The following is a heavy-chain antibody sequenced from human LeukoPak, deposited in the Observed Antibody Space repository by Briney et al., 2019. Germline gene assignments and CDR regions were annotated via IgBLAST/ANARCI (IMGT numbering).Heavy chain of an antibody. CDR1: GGSISSGSYY. V-gene: IGHV4-61*02. J-gene: IGHJ4*02. CDR3: ARASEWIQLWSYFDY. Sequence: SQTLSFICTVSGGSISSGSYYWSWIRQPAGKGLEWIGRIYTSGSTNYNPSLRSRVTISVDTSKNQFSLKLSSVTAADTAVYYCARASEWIQLWSYFDYWGQGTLVTVSS. CDR2: IYTSGST. D-gene: IGHD5-18*01.